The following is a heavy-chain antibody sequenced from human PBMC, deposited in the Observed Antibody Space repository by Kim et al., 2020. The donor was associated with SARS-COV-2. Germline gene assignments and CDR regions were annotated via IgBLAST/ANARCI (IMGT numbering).Heavy chain of an antibody. D-gene: IGHD6-19*01. J-gene: IGHJ4*02. Sequence: GGSLRLSCAASGFTFSNYAMSWVRQAPGKGLEWVSAISGSGGSTYYADSVKGRFTISRDNSKNTLYLQMNSLRAEDTAVYYCAKISRSAKVDNSQGTPPSDYWGQGTLVTVSS. V-gene: IGHV3-23*01. CDR2: ISGSGGST. CDR1: GFTFSNYA. CDR3: AKISRSAKVDNSQGTPPSDY.